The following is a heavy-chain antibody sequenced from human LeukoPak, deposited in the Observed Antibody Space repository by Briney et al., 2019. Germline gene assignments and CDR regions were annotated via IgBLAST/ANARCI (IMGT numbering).Heavy chain of an antibody. CDR3: ARDSDYYGPRGLDY. V-gene: IGHV3-33*01. CDR1: GFTFSSYG. D-gene: IGHD3-10*01. CDR2: IWYDGSNK. J-gene: IGHJ4*02. Sequence: NPGGSLILSCAASGFTFSSYGMHWVRQAPGKGLEWVAVIWYDGSNKYYADSVKGRFTISRDNSKNTLYLQMNSLRAEDTAVYYCARDSDYYGPRGLDYWGQGTLVTVSS.